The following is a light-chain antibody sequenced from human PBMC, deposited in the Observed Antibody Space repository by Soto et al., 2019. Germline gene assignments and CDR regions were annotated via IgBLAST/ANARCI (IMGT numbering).Light chain of an antibody. CDR1: SGHSSYI. V-gene: IGLV4-60*03. J-gene: IGLJ2*01. CDR3: ETWDSNTRV. CDR2: LEGSGSY. Sequence: QSVLTQSSSASASPGSSVKLTCTLSSGHSSYIIAWHQQQPGKAPRYLMKLEGSGSYNKGSGVPDRFSGSSSGADRYLTISHLQSEDEADYYCETWDSNTRVFGGGTKLTVL.